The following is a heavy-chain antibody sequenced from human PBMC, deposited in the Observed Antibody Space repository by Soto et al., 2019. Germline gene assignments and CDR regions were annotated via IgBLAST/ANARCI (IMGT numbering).Heavy chain of an antibody. CDR3: ARDPSGSGYYVGYFDL. V-gene: IGHV3-30-3*01. J-gene: IGHJ2*01. CDR1: GFTFSSYA. D-gene: IGHD3-3*01. Sequence: PGGSLRLSCAASGFTFSSYAMHWVRQAPGKGLEWVAVISYDGSNKYYADSVKGRFTISRDNSKNTLYLQMNSLRAEDTAVYYCARDPSGSGYYVGYFDLWGRGTLVTVSS. CDR2: ISYDGSNK.